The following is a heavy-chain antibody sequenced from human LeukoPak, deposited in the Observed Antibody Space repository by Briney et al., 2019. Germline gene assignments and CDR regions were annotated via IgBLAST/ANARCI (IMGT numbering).Heavy chain of an antibody. CDR3: ARVPGRSSSWTLDY. D-gene: IGHD6-13*01. CDR1: GGSISSYY. V-gene: IGHV4-59*01. J-gene: IGHJ4*02. CDR2: IYYSGST. Sequence: PSETLSLTCTVSGGSISSYYWSWIRQPPGKGLEWIGYIYYSGSTNYNPSLKSRVTISVDTSKNQFSLKLSSVTPADTAVYYCARVPGRSSSWTLDYWGQGTLVTVSS.